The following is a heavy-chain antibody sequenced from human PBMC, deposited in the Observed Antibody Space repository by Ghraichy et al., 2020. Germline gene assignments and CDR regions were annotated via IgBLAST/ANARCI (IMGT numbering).Heavy chain of an antibody. J-gene: IGHJ5*02. CDR2: ISASGST. Sequence: SETLSLTCTVSGDSFTTSYWTWIRQPAGKGLEWIGRISASGSTYQNPSLRSRISMSVDTSKNTFSLRLTSVTAADTAVYYCARDDLVGGGGRNWFHPWGQLSLVTLSS. CDR1: GDSFTTSY. CDR3: ARDDLVGGGGRNWFHP. V-gene: IGHV4-4*07. D-gene: IGHD3-16*01.